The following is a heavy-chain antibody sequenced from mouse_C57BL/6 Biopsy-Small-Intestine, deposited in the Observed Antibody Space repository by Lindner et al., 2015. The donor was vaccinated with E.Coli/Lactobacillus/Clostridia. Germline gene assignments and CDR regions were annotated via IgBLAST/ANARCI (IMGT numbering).Heavy chain of an antibody. CDR2: ITAYTGKT. D-gene: IGHD3-3*01. J-gene: IGHJ4*01. CDR1: GYTFNRYG. CDR3: ARDRAGTGRDLDF. Sequence: SVKVSCKPSGYTFNRYGIAWVRQAPGQGLEWMGRITAYTGKTNFAQKFLGRLTMTRDTSAGIAYMELKTLSADDTAVYYCARDRAGTGRDLDFWGQGTLVTVSS. V-gene: IGHV1S61*01.